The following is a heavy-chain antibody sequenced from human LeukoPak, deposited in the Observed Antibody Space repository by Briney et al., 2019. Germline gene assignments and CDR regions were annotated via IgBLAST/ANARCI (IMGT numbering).Heavy chain of an antibody. CDR2: IYPGDSDT. CDR3: ARRPRDNNGPHFDY. J-gene: IGHJ4*02. CDR1: GFSFTTYW. V-gene: IGHV5-51*01. D-gene: IGHD1-1*01. Sequence: GESLKISCKASGFSFTTYWIGWVRQMPGKGLECMGIIYPGDSDTRYSPSFRGHVTISADKSITTAYLQWSSLKASDTATYYCARRPRDNNGPHFDYWGQGTLVTVSS.